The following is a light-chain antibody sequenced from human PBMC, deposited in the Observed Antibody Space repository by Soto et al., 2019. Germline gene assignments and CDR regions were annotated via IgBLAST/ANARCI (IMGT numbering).Light chain of an antibody. Sequence: QSALTQPASVSGSPGQSITISCTGTSSDFGGYNYVSWYQQHPGKAPKLMIYDVSNRPSGVSNRFSGSKSGNTASLTISGLQAEDEADYYCSSYTSRTTLEVFGGGTKLTVL. CDR2: DVS. J-gene: IGLJ2*01. CDR1: SSDFGGYNY. CDR3: SSYTSRTTLEV. V-gene: IGLV2-14*01.